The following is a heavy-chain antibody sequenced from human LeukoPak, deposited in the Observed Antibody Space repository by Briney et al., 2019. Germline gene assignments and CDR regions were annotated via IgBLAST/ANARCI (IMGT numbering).Heavy chain of an antibody. J-gene: IGHJ4*02. D-gene: IGHD3-22*01. CDR2: IYYSGST. CDR3: AREAYYYDSSGYYRLYYFDY. CDR1: GGSISSGSYY. Sequence: PSETLSLTCTVSGGSISSGSYYWSWIRQPPGKGLEWIGYIYYSGSTNYNPSLKSRVTISVDTSKNQFSLKLSSVTAADTAVYYCAREAYYYDSSGYYRLYYFDYWGQGTLVTVSS. V-gene: IGHV4-61*01.